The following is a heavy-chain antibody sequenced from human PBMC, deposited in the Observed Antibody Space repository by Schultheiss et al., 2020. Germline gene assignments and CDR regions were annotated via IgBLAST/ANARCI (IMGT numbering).Heavy chain of an antibody. D-gene: IGHD3-22*01. CDR2: IYYSGST. Sequence: SETLSLTCTVSGGSITNYYWGWIRQPPGKGLEWIGSIYYSGSTYYNPSLKSRVTISVDTSKNQFSLKLSSVTAADTAVYYCARDYYVSSGYFSQSSWFDPWGQGTMVNVSS. V-gene: IGHV4-39*02. CDR3: ARDYYVSSGYFSQSSWFDP. J-gene: IGHJ5*02. CDR1: GGSITNYY.